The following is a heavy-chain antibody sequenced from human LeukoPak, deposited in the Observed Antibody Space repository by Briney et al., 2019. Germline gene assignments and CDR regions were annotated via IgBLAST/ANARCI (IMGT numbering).Heavy chain of an antibody. CDR3: ARDSPRLSGWLGHFDY. CDR2: ITSDGSSK. V-gene: IGHV3-30*03. CDR1: GFTFRSYG. D-gene: IGHD6-19*01. J-gene: IGHJ4*02. Sequence: GGSLRLSCAASGFTFRSYGMHWVRQAPGKGLEWVAVITSDGSSKNYADSMKGQFTISRDNSKNTLFLQMNNLRAEDTAVYYCARDSPRLSGWLGHFDYWGQGTLVTVSS.